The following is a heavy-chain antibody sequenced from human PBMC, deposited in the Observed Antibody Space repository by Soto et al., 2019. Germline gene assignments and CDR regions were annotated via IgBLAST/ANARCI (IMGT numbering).Heavy chain of an antibody. CDR1: GGSISSYY. V-gene: IGHV4-59*01. CDR2: IYYSGST. CDR3: ARGGYYYDSSGYFRFDY. Sequence: SETLSLTCTVSGGSISSYYWSWIRQPPGKGLEWIGYIYYSGSTNYNPSLKSRVTISVDTSKNQFSLKLSSVTAADTAVYYCARGGYYYDSSGYFRFDYWGQGTLVTVSS. D-gene: IGHD3-22*01. J-gene: IGHJ4*02.